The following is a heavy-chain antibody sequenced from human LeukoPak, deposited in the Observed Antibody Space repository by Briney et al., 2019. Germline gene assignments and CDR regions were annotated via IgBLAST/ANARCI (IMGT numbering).Heavy chain of an antibody. CDR2: IYYSGST. V-gene: IGHV4-39*01. J-gene: IGHJ5*02. CDR1: GCSISSSSYY. Sequence: PSETLSLTCTVSGCSISSSSYYWGWIRQPPGKGLEWIGSIYYSGSTYYNPSLKSRVTISVDTSKNQFSLKLSSVTAADTAVYYCARGITMIVVVITYNWFDPWGQGTLVTVSS. CDR3: ARGITMIVVVITYNWFDP. D-gene: IGHD3-22*01.